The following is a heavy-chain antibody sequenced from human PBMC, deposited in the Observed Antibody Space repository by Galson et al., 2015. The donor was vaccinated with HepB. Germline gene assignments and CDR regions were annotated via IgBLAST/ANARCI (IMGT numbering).Heavy chain of an antibody. CDR1: GGTFSSYA. V-gene: IGHV1-69*13. CDR3: ARELLYSSSAGNFDY. J-gene: IGHJ4*02. D-gene: IGHD6-6*01. Sequence: SVKVSCKASGGTFSSYAISWVRQAPGQGLEWMGGIIPIFGTANYAQKFQGRVTITADESTSTAYMELSSLRSEDTAVYYCARELLYSSSAGNFDYWGQGTLVTVSS. CDR2: IIPIFGTA.